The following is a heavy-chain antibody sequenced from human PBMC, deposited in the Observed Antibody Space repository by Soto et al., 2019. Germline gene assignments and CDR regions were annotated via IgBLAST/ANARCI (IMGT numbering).Heavy chain of an antibody. Sequence: PSETLSLTCTVSRGPISSRGWWTWVRQPPGKGLEWIGEISQSGTTSYNPSLKSRVAMSVDKSKNQFSLNLNPVTAADTAVYYCATFFLSWGQGTLVTVSS. CDR1: RGPISSRGW. D-gene: IGHD3-3*01. V-gene: IGHV4-4*02. CDR2: ISQSGTT. CDR3: ATFFLS. J-gene: IGHJ5*02.